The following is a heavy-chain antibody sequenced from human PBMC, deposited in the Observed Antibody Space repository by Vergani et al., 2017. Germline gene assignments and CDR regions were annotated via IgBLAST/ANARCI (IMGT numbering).Heavy chain of an antibody. V-gene: IGHV3-30*02. Sequence: QVQLVESGGGVVQPGGSLRLSCAASGFTFSSYGMHWVRQAPGKGLEWVEFIRYDGSNKYYADSVKGRFTISRDNSKNTLYLQMNSLRAEDTAVYYCAKDRGPYYDSSGCNYWGQGTLVTVAS. CDR1: GFTFSSYG. D-gene: IGHD3-22*01. CDR3: AKDRGPYYDSSGCNY. CDR2: IRYDGSNK. J-gene: IGHJ4*02.